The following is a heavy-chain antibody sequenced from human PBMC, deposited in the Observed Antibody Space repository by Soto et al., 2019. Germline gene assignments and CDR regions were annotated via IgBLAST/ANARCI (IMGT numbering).Heavy chain of an antibody. V-gene: IGHV1-46*01. J-gene: IGHJ4*02. D-gene: IGHD4-17*01. CDR3: VRDRFGYGDSGD. CDR2: INPSDGRT. Sequence: QVFLVQSGAEVKKPGASVKVSCKTSGYTFTTYYMHWVRQAPGQGLEWMGVINPSDGRTYSAQKFQGRDTMTTDTSTSTVYLELSSLRAEDSAMYYCVRDRFGYGDSGDWGQVTLVTVSS. CDR1: GYTFTTYY.